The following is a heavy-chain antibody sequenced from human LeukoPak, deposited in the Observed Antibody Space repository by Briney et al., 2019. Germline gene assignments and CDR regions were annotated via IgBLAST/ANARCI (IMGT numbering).Heavy chain of an antibody. Sequence: SETLSLTCTVSGGSISSSTYYWGWIRQPPGKGLEWIASINYRGSTYYNPSLKSRVTMSVDTSKNQFSLKLSSVTAADTAVYYCARVTYSSSSMSLDAFDIWGQGTMVTVSS. J-gene: IGHJ3*02. D-gene: IGHD6-6*01. CDR3: ARVTYSSSSMSLDAFDI. CDR1: GGSISSSTYY. V-gene: IGHV4-39*07. CDR2: INYRGST.